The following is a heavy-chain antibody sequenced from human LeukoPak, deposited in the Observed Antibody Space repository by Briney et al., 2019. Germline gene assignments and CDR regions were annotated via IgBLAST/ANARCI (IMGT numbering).Heavy chain of an antibody. CDR2: INPNSGGT. J-gene: IGHJ5*02. D-gene: IGHD6-6*01. Sequence: ASVKVSCKASGYTFTGYYMHWVRQAPGQGLEWMGWINPNSGGTNYAQKFQGRVTMTRDTSISTAYMELSRLRSDDTAVYYCARGRSIAALHGDWFDPWGQGTLVTVSS. CDR1: GYTFTGYY. CDR3: ARGRSIAALHGDWFDP. V-gene: IGHV1-2*02.